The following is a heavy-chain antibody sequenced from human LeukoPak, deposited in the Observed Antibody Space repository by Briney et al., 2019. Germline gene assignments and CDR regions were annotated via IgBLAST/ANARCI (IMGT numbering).Heavy chain of an antibody. D-gene: IGHD5-12*01. CDR3: AKDTYSGYDPDAFDI. CDR1: RFTFNSYA. J-gene: IGHJ3*02. Sequence: PGGSLRLSCAASRFTFNSYAMSWVRQAPGKGLEWVSVIGGSNGITFYVGSVKGRFTISRDNSKDTLYLQMNSLRAEDTAVYYCAKDTYSGYDPDAFDIWGQGTMVTVSS. CDR2: IGGSNGIT. V-gene: IGHV3-23*01.